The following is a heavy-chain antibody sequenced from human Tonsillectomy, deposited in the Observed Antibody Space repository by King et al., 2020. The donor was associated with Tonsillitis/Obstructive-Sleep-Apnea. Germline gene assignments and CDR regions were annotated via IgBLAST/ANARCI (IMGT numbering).Heavy chain of an antibody. D-gene: IGHD2-2*02. J-gene: IGHJ6*03. Sequence: VQLVESGGGLVQPGGSLRLSCAASGFTFSSYSMNWFRQAPGKGLEWVSYISSVSSTIYYADSVKGRFTISRANAKNSLNLQVNSLRDEDTAVYYCARGRYCSSTSCYMDDYYYFYMDVWGRGTTVTVSS. CDR1: GFTFSSYS. CDR2: ISSVSSTI. CDR3: ARGRYCSSTSCYMDDYYYFYMDV. V-gene: IGHV3-48*02.